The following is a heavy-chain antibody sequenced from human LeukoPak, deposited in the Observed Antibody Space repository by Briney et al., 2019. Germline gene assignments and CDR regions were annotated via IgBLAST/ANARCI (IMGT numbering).Heavy chain of an antibody. CDR2: IYYSGST. J-gene: IGHJ4*02. CDR3: ARDLEYSSSWYQGDY. CDR1: GGSISSGGYY. Sequence: SQTLSLTCTVSGGSISSGGYYWSWIRQHPGKGLEWIGYIYYSGSTYYNPSLKSRVTISVDTSKNQFSLKLSSVTAADTAVYYCARDLEYSSSWYQGDYWGQGTLVTVSS. D-gene: IGHD6-13*01. V-gene: IGHV4-31*03.